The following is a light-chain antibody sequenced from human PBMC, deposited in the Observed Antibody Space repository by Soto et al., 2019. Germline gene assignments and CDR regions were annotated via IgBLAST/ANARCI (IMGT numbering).Light chain of an antibody. V-gene: IGKV3-20*01. CDR2: GAS. Sequence: EIVLTQSPGTLSLSPGERATLYCRASQSVSSSFLAWYQQRPGQAPRLLIFGASYRATGIPDRFSGSGSGTDFTLTISRLEPEDFAVYYCQHYGNSPPEYTFGPGTKVDI. CDR3: QHYGNSPPEYT. CDR1: QSVSSSF. J-gene: IGKJ3*01.